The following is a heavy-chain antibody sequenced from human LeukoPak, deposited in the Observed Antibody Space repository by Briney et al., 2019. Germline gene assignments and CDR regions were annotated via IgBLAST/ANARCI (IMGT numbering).Heavy chain of an antibody. V-gene: IGHV4-30-4*08. CDR3: ARVTSPYYYDSSGYPIFDY. CDR2: IYYSGST. J-gene: IGHJ4*02. D-gene: IGHD3-22*01. Sequence: SETLSLTCTVSGGSISSGGYYWSWIRQPPGKGLEWIGYIYYSGSTYYNPSLKSRVTISVDTSKNQFSLKLSSVTAADTAVYYCARVTSPYYYDSSGYPIFDYWGQGTLVTVSS. CDR1: GGSISSGGYY.